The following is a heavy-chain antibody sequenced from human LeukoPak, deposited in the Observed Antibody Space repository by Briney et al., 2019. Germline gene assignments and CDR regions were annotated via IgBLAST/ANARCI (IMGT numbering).Heavy chain of an antibody. D-gene: IGHD1-26*01. V-gene: IGHV1-69*13. J-gene: IGHJ4*02. CDR1: GGTFSSYA. CDR3: ARDSGLSGSYLKFYYFDY. Sequence: SVKVSCKASGGTFSSYAISWVRQAPGQGLEWMGGIIPIFGTANYAQKFQGRVTITAGESTSTAYMELSSLRSEDTAVYYCARDSGLSGSYLKFYYFDYWGQGTLVTVSS. CDR2: IIPIFGTA.